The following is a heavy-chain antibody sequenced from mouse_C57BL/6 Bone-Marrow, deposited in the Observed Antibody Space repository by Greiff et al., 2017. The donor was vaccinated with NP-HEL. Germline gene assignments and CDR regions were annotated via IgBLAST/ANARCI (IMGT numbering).Heavy chain of an antibody. D-gene: IGHD1-1*01. CDR2: ISSGGSYT. CDR3: ARRGTTVVADYATDY. Sequence: VQGVESGGDLVKPGGSLKLSCAASGFTFSSYGMSWVRQTPDKRLEWVATISSGGSYTYYPDSVKGRFTISRDNAKNTLYLQMSSLKSEDTAMYYCARRGTTVVADYATDYWGQGTSVTVSS. J-gene: IGHJ4*01. CDR1: GFTFSSYG. V-gene: IGHV5-6*01.